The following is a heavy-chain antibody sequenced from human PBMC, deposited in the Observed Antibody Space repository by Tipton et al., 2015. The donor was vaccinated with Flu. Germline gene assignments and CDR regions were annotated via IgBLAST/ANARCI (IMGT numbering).Heavy chain of an antibody. CDR3: ARDSGAYPLGFDP. Sequence: LRLSCSVSGIPMRSGIQSWSWIRQSAGKGLEWIGLTYTNGDTTYNPSLKSRVTISIDTSKNQLSQTLTSVTAADTAVYYCARDSGAYPLGFDPWGRGTLVTVSS. CDR1: GIPMRSGIQS. J-gene: IGHJ5*01. V-gene: IGHV4-61*02. CDR2: TYTNGDT. D-gene: IGHD2-15*01.